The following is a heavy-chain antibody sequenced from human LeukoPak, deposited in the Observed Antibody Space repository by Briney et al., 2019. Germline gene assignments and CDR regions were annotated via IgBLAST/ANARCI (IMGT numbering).Heavy chain of an antibody. CDR1: GYTFTGYY. CDR2: INPNSGGT. CDR3: ARLPYCGGDCYPNWFDP. D-gene: IGHD2-21*02. V-gene: IGHV1-2*02. J-gene: IGHJ5*02. Sequence: ASVKVSCKASGYTFTGYYMHWVRQAPGQGLKWMGWINPNSGGTNYAQKFQGRVTMTRDTSISTAYLQWSSLKASDTAMYYCARLPYCGGDCYPNWFDPWGQGTLDTVSS.